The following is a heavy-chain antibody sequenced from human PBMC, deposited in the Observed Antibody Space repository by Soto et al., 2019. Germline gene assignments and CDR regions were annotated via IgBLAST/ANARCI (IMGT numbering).Heavy chain of an antibody. V-gene: IGHV3-23*01. CDR2: ISGSGIST. CDR1: GFTFSSYA. D-gene: IGHD3-22*01. Sequence: GGSLRLSCAASGFTFSSYAMSWVRQAPGKGLEWVSAISGSGISTYYADSVKGRFTISRDNSKNTLYLQMNSLRAEDTAVYYCAKSPGMYYYDSSGYYHYDYWGQGTLVTVSS. CDR3: AKSPGMYYYDSSGYYHYDY. J-gene: IGHJ4*02.